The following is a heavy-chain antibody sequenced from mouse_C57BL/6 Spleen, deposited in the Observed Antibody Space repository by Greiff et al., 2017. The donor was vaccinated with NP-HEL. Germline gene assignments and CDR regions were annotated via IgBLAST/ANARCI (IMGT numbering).Heavy chain of an antibody. CDR3: ARRQLGPFAY. J-gene: IGHJ3*01. CDR2: ISGGGGNT. V-gene: IGHV5-9*01. Sequence: EVQGVESGGGLVKPGGSLKLSCAASGFTFSSYTMSWVRQTPEKRLEWVATISGGGGNTYYPDSVKGRFTISRDNAKNTLYLQMSSLRSEDTALYYCARRQLGPFAYWGKGTLVTVSA. D-gene: IGHD4-1*01. CDR1: GFTFSSYT.